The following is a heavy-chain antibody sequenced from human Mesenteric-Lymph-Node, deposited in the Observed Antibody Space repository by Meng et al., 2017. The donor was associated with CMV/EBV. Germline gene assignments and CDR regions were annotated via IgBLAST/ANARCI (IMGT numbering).Heavy chain of an antibody. CDR2: SSSSSSYI. J-gene: IGHJ4*02. V-gene: IGHV3-21*01. D-gene: IGHD3-10*01. CDR3: ARPTREYYLDY. CDR1: GFTFSSYS. Sequence: EVQLVESGGGLVKPGGSLRLSCAASGFTFSSYSMNWVRQAPGTGLEWVSSSSSSSSYIYYADSVKGRFNSSRDNAKNSLYLQMNSLRAEDTAVYYCARPTREYYLDYWGQGTLVTVSS.